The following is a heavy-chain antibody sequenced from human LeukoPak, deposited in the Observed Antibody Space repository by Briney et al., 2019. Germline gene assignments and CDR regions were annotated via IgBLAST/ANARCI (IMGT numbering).Heavy chain of an antibody. J-gene: IGHJ1*01. CDR1: GYIFTEYY. CDR3: GTAVVGRQPSD. Sequence: ASVKLSCKGSGYIFTEYYIHWVQLAPGKGLEWMGRVDPADGETIHSEKFQGRLTITADTSIDTSFMELRSLTSDDTAVYFCGTAVVGRQPSDWGQVSVVTLSS. CDR2: VDPADGET. V-gene: IGHV1-69-2*01.